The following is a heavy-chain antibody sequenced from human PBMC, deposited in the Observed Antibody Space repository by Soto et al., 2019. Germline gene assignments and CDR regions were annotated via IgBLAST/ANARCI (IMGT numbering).Heavy chain of an antibody. Sequence: PSETLSLTCTVSGGSISSYYWSWIRQPPGKGLEWIGYIYHTGTTYYNMSLKSRVTISVDRSKNQFSLKLSSVTAADTAVYYCARRYGASFDYWGQGTLVTVSS. D-gene: IGHD4-17*01. V-gene: IGHV4-59*12. CDR2: IYHTGTT. J-gene: IGHJ4*02. CDR1: GGSISSYY. CDR3: ARRYGASFDY.